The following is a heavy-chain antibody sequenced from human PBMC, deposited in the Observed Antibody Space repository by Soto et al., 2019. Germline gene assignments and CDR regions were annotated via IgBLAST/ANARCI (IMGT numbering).Heavy chain of an antibody. J-gene: IGHJ4*02. CDR2: ISYDGSNK. CDR3: ARDLYYDTWAY. Sequence: QVQLVESGGGVVQPGRSLRLSCAASGFTFSSYAMHWVRQAPGKGLAWVAVISYDGSNKYYADSVKGRFTISRDNSKNTLYLQMNSLRAEDTAVYYCARDLYYDTWAYWGQGTLVTVSS. V-gene: IGHV3-30-3*01. CDR1: GFTFSSYA. D-gene: IGHD3-22*01.